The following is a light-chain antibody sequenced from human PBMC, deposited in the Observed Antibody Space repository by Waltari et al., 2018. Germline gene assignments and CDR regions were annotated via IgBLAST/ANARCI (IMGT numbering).Light chain of an antibody. V-gene: IGKV1-39*01. CDR3: QQSYSTPLT. J-gene: IGKJ3*01. CDR2: AAS. CDR1: QSISSY. Sequence: DIQMTKSPSSLSASVGDRVTITCRASQSISSYLNWYQQKPWKAPKLLIYAASSLQSGVPSRFSGSGSGTDFTLTISSLQPEDFATYYCQQSYSTPLTFGPGTKVDIK.